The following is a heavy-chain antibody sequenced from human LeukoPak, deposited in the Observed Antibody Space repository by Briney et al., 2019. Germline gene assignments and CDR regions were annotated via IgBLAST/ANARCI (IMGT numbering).Heavy chain of an antibody. D-gene: IGHD3-22*01. J-gene: IGHJ5*02. CDR2: TYYRSKWYN. CDR1: GDSVSSNSAA. Sequence: SQTLSLTCAISGDSVSSNSAAWNWIRQSPSRGLEWLGRTYYRSKWYNDYAVSVKSRITINPDTSKNQFSLQLNSVTPEDMAVYYCAREPRLYYYDSSGYYFNWFDPWGQGTLVTVSS. CDR3: AREPRLYYYDSSGYYFNWFDP. V-gene: IGHV6-1*01.